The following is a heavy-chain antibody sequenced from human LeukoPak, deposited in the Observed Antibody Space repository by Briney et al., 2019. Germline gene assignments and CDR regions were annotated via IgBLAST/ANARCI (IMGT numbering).Heavy chain of an antibody. V-gene: IGHV4-4*02. CDR3: ARVPGYSGYAQPYYFDY. D-gene: IGHD5-12*01. Sequence: PSGTLSLTCAVSGGSISSSNWWSWVRQPPGKGLEWIGEIYHSGSTNYNPSLKSRVTISVDKSKNRFSLKLSSVTAADTAVYYCARVPGYSGYAQPYYFDYWGQGTLVTVSS. CDR2: IYHSGST. CDR1: GGSISSSNW. J-gene: IGHJ4*02.